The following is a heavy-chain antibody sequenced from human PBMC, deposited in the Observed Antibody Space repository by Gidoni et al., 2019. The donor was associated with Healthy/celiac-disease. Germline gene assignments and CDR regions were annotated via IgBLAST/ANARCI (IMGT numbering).Heavy chain of an antibody. CDR3: ARDPHCSGGSCRDY. V-gene: IGHV3-21*01. J-gene: IGHJ4*02. Sequence: EVQLVESGGGLVKPGGSLRLSCAASGFTFSSYSMNWVRQAPGKGLEWVSSISSSSSYIYYADSVKGRFTISRDNAKNSLYLQMNSLRAEDTAVYYCARDPHCSGGSCRDYWGQGTLVTVSS. CDR1: GFTFSSYS. CDR2: ISSSSSYI. D-gene: IGHD2-15*01.